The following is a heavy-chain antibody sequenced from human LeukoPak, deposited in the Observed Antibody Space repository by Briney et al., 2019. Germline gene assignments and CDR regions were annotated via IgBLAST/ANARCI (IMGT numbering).Heavy chain of an antibody. D-gene: IGHD2-15*01. CDR2: IIPILGIA. V-gene: IGHV1-69*04. CDR3: ARDPLPYCSGGGCVYYYYGMDV. Sequence: SVKVSCKASGGTFSSYAISWVRQAPGQGLEWMGRIIPILGIANYAQKFQGRVTITADKSTSTAYMELSSLRSEDTAVYYCARDPLPYCSGGGCVYYYYGMDVWGQGTTVTVSS. CDR1: GGTFSSYA. J-gene: IGHJ6*02.